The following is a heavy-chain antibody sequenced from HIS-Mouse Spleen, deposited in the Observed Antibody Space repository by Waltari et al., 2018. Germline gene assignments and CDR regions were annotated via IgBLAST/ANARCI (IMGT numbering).Heavy chain of an antibody. J-gene: IGHJ4*02. CDR2: MDPNSGNT. CDR1: GDTFTSYD. D-gene: IGHD3-10*01. Sequence: QVQLVQSGAEVKKPGASVMVSCKASGDTFTSYDLKWMRQATGQGLEWMGWMDPNSGNTGYAQKFQGRVTMTRNTSISTAYMELGSLRSEDTAVYYCAARFGESHFDYWGQGTLVTVSS. CDR3: AARFGESHFDY. V-gene: IGHV1-8*01.